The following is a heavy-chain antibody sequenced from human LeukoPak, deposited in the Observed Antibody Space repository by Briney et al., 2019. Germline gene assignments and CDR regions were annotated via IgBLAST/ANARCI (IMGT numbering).Heavy chain of an antibody. CDR1: GFTFSTFN. Sequence: GGSLRLSCAASGFTFSTFNMNWVRQAPGKGLEWVSFISGSNSTIYYADSVKGRFTISRDNSKNTLYLQMNSLRAEDTAVYYCAKDDGYCSNTNCYAFDYWGQGTLVTVSS. V-gene: IGHV3-48*01. CDR3: AKDDGYCSNTNCYAFDY. J-gene: IGHJ4*02. D-gene: IGHD2-2*01. CDR2: ISGSNSTI.